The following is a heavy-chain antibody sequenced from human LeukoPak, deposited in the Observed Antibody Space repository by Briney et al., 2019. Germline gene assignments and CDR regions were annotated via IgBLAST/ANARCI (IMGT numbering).Heavy chain of an antibody. CDR1: GFTFSSYA. CDR3: AKDSNGSGYYLYYFDY. Sequence: GASLRLSCAASGFTFSSYAMSWVRQAPGKGLEWVSAISGSGGSTYYADSVKGRFTISRDNSKNTLYLQMNSLRAEDTAVYYCAKDSNGSGYYLYYFDYWGQGTPVTVSS. CDR2: ISGSGGST. V-gene: IGHV3-23*01. D-gene: IGHD3-22*01. J-gene: IGHJ4*02.